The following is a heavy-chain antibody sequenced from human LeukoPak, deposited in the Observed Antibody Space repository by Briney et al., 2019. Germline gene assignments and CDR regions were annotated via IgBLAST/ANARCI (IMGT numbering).Heavy chain of an antibody. J-gene: IGHJ4*02. CDR1: GFTFSSYG. CDR3: ARHDSGYHLDY. V-gene: IGHV3-33*08. D-gene: IGHD3-9*01. CDR2: IWYDGSNK. Sequence: PGGSLRLSCAASGFTFSSYGMHWVRQAPGKGLEWVAVIWYDGSNKYYGDSVKGRFTISRDNAKNSLYLQMNSLRAEDTAVYYCARHDSGYHLDYWGQGTLVIVSS.